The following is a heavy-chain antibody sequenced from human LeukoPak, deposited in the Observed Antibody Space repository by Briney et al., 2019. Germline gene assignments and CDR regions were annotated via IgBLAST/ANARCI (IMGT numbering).Heavy chain of an antibody. Sequence: PSETPSLTCTVAGYSISTGYYCGWKRQPPGQTLEWIGYIYHSGNTYHNPSLKSRVTISVDTSKNQFSLKLTSVTAADTAVYYCARRPSGSTAGDHRPDWYFDLWGRGTLVTVSS. D-gene: IGHD7-27*01. CDR3: ARRPSGSTAGDHRPDWYFDL. J-gene: IGHJ2*01. CDR1: GYSISTGYY. V-gene: IGHV4-38-2*02. CDR2: IYHSGNT.